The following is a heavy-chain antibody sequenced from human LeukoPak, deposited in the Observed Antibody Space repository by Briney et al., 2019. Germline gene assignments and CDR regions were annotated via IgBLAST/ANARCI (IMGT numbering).Heavy chain of an antibody. CDR1: GFTFSSYW. V-gene: IGHV3-74*01. J-gene: IGHJ4*02. CDR3: AREDDGNSDYFDY. Sequence: GGSLRLSCAASGFTFSSYWMHWVRQAPGKGLVWVSRINSDGTSTSYADSVKGRFTISRDNAKNTLYLQMNSLRAEDTAVYYCAREDDGNSDYFDYWGQGTLVTVSS. D-gene: IGHD4-23*01. CDR2: INSDGTST.